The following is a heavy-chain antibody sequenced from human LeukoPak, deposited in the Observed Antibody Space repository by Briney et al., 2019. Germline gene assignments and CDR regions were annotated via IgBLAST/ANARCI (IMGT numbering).Heavy chain of an antibody. CDR2: TYYTSKWEN. Sequence: SQTLSLTCVISGDSVSANKIAWNWIRQSPSRGLEWLGRTYYTSKWENDYAVSVKGRMTIIPDTSKNHISLHLAFMSPQDTAVYFCAREVVENSTPWIEAFDYWGQGTLVTVSS. CDR1: GDSVSANKIA. D-gene: IGHD2-15*01. J-gene: IGHJ4*02. V-gene: IGHV6-1*01. CDR3: AREVVENSTPWIEAFDY.